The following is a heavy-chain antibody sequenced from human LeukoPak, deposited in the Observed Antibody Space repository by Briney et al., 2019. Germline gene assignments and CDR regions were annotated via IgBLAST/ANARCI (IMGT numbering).Heavy chain of an antibody. Sequence: SDTLSLLCAVYGGSFSGYYWSWIPQPPGKALEWIGEINHSGSTNYNPSLTSRVPKSEDTSKNQFSLKLSTVTAADTAVYYCARPWPPPDYWGQGTLVTVSS. V-gene: IGHV4-34*01. CDR3: ARPWPPPDY. CDR2: INHSGST. J-gene: IGHJ4*02. CDR1: GGSFSGYY.